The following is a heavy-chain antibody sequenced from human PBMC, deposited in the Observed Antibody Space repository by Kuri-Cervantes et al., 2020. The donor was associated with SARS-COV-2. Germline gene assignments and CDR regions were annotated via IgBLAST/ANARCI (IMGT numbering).Heavy chain of an antibody. V-gene: IGHV4-39*01. CDR2: IYYSGST. CDR1: GGSISSSSYY. Sequence: GSLRLSCTVSGGSISSSSYYWGWIRQPPGKGLEWIGSIYYSGSTYYNPSLKSRVTISVDTSKNQFSLKLSSVTAADTAVYYCARHRDYGEIDYWGQGTRVTVSS. CDR3: ARHRDYGEIDY. J-gene: IGHJ4*02. D-gene: IGHD4/OR15-4a*01.